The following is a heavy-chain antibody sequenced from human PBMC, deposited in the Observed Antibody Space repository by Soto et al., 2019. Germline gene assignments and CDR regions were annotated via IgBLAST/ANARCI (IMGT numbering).Heavy chain of an antibody. CDR2: IRSKRNNFAT. J-gene: IGHJ6*02. CDR1: GFTLSGSD. Sequence: GGSLRLSCAASGFTLSGSDIHWVRQASGKGLEWVGRIRSKRNNFATSYAESVRVRFTISRDYSDNTASLQMSSLKTEDTAIYYCTIHQEGRSMVFYGMDVWGQGTTVTVS. V-gene: IGHV3-73*01. CDR3: TIHQEGRSMVFYGMDV. D-gene: IGHD3-10*01.